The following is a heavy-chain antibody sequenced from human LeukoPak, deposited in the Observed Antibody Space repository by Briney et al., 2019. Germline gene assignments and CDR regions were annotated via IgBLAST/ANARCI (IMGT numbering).Heavy chain of an antibody. CDR1: GFTFSSYS. CDR2: ISSSSSYQ. D-gene: IGHD3-10*02. V-gene: IGHV3-21*01. Sequence: GGSLRLSCAASGFTFSSYSLNWVRQAPGKGLEWVSSISSSSSYQHYADSVKGRFTISRDNAKNSLYLQMNSLRAEDTAVYYCAELGITMIGGVWGKGTTVTISS. J-gene: IGHJ6*04. CDR3: AELGITMIGGV.